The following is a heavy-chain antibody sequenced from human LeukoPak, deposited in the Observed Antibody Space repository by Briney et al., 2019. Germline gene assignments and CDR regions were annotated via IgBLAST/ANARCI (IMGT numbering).Heavy chain of an antibody. CDR3: ARVCVEHYYDSSGYSLYYFVY. D-gene: IGHD3-22*01. V-gene: IGHV1-18*01. CDR1: GYTFTSYG. J-gene: IGHJ4*02. Sequence: ASVKVSCKASGYTFTSYGISWVRQAPGQGLEWMGWISAYNGNTNYAQKLQGRVTMTTDTSTSTAYMELRSLRSDDTAVYYCARVCVEHYYDSSGYSLYYFVYWGQGTLVTVSS. CDR2: ISAYNGNT.